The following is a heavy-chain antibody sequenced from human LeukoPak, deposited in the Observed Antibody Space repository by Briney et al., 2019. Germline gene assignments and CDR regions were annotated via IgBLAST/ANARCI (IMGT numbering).Heavy chain of an antibody. Sequence: SETLSLTCTVSGDSLSSSSHYCGWIRQSPGKGLEWIGSMYYRGSTYYNPSLKSRVTISVDTSKNQSSLNLNSVTAADTAVYYCARHANSSWYGRYFDYWGQGTLVTVSS. CDR3: ARHANSSWYGRYFDY. D-gene: IGHD6-13*01. V-gene: IGHV4-39*07. J-gene: IGHJ4*02. CDR1: GDSLSSSSHY. CDR2: MYYRGST.